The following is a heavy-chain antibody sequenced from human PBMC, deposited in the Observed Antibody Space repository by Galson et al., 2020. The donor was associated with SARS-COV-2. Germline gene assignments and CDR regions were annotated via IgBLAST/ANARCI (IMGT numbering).Heavy chain of an antibody. CDR2: ISWDVGDT. V-gene: IGHV3-43D*03. CDR3: AKAYCGSSSCYDYYGMDV. J-gene: IGHJ6*02. D-gene: IGHD2-2*01. CDR1: GFTFDDYA. Sequence: AGSLRLSCAASGFTFDDYAMHWVRQAPGTGLEWVSLISWDVGDTYYADSVKGRFTISRDNSKNSLYLQMNGLRAEDTAWYYCAKAYCGSSSCYDYYGMDVWGQGTTVTVAS.